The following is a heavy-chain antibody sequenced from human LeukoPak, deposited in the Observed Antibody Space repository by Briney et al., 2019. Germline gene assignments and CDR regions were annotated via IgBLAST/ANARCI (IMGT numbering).Heavy chain of an antibody. V-gene: IGHV4-59*08. CDR3: ARLPLYSSGWLVDY. CDR1: GGSLSSYY. J-gene: IGHJ4*02. D-gene: IGHD6-19*01. CDR2: IYYSGST. Sequence: PSETLSLTCTVSGGSLSSYYWTRIGQPPGKGLEWIGYIYYSGSTNYNPSLKSRVTISVDTSKNQFSLKLSSVTAADTAVYYCARLPLYSSGWLVDYWGQRRLVAVSS.